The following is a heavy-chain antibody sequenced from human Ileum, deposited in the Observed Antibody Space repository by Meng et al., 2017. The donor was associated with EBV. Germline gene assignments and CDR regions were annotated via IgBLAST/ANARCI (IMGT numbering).Heavy chain of an antibody. CDR2: IYHSGST. Sequence: GQLREADAGLVKASGTLSRTCAVSGGSISSSNWWSWVRQPPGKGLEWIGEIYHSGSTNYNPSLKSRVTISVDKSKNQFSLNLSSVTAADTAVYYCARVGQWLPIDYWGQGTLVTVSS. CDR1: GGSISSSNW. J-gene: IGHJ4*02. V-gene: IGHV4-4*02. CDR3: ARVGQWLPIDY. D-gene: IGHD6-19*01.